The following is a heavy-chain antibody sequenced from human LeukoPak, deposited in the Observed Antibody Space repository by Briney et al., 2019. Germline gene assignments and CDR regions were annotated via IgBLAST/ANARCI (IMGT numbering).Heavy chain of an antibody. CDR2: IHYSGNS. D-gene: IGHD7-27*01. V-gene: IGHV4-59*12. CDR1: GDSISDFY. CDR3: ARDGDDYYYYGMDV. Sequence: SETLSLTCSVSGDSISDFYWNWIRQPPGKRLEWIGNIHYSGNSNYNPSLQSRVTISIDTSRKQLFLKLTSVTAADTAVYYCARDGDDYYYYGMDVWGQGTTVTVSS. J-gene: IGHJ6*02.